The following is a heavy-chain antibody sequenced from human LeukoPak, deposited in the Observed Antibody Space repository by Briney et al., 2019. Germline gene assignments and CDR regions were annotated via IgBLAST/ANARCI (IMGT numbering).Heavy chain of an antibody. D-gene: IGHD3-10*01. CDR3: ARVAVGYYYGSGSFGAFDI. J-gene: IGHJ3*02. V-gene: IGHV3-53*01. Sequence: GGSLRLSCAASGFTVSSNYMSWIRQAPGKGLEWVSVIYSGGSTYYADSVKGRFTISRDNSKNTLYLQMNSLRAEDTAVYYCARVAVGYYYGSGSFGAFDIWGQGAMVTVSS. CDR1: GFTVSSNY. CDR2: IYSGGST.